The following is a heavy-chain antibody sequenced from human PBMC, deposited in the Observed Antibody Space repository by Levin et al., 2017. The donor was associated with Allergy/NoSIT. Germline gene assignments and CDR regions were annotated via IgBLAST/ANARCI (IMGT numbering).Heavy chain of an antibody. CDR1: GGSFNSYA. D-gene: IGHD3-22*01. J-gene: IGHJ3*02. CDR2: IIPMFATA. V-gene: IGHV1-69*01. Sequence: PGGSLRLSCKASGGSFNSYAISWVRQAPGQGLEWMGGIIPMFATADYAQRFQGRVTITADASTRTAYMELRSLRSEDTAMYYCARLIYYDSIVYYDVYDDFDIWGQGTMVTVSS. CDR3: ARLIYYDSIVYYDVYDDFDI.